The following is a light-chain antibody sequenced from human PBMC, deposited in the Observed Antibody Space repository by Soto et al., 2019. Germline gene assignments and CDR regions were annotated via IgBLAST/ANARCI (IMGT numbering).Light chain of an antibody. CDR1: SSNIGSNT. J-gene: IGLJ1*01. V-gene: IGLV1-44*01. CDR3: AACDDSRKGYV. Sequence: QSVLTQPPSASGTPGQRVTISCSGSSSNIGSNTVNWYQQLPGTAPKLLIYSNNQRPSGVPDRFSGSKSGTSASLAISGLQSEDEADYYCAACDDSRKGYVFVTGTKGT. CDR2: SNN.